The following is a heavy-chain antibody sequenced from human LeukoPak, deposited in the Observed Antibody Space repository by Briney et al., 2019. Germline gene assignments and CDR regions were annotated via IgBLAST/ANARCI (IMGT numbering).Heavy chain of an antibody. D-gene: IGHD5-18*01. Sequence: RPSETLSLTCTVSGSSISSYYWTWIRQPPGKGLEWIGYIYYSGSTNYNASLKSRVTVSVDSSKNQFSLRLSSVTAADTAVYYCAPRGDIEHSYGYGKWFDPWGQGTRVTVSS. V-gene: IGHV4-59*12. J-gene: IGHJ5*02. CDR1: GSSISSYY. CDR2: IYYSGST. CDR3: APRGDIEHSYGYGKWFDP.